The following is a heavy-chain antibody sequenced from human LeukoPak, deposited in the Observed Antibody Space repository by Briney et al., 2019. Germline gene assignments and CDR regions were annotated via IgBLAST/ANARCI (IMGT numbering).Heavy chain of an antibody. V-gene: IGHV4-4*07. CDR2: IYTSGST. CDR3: ARGGYSYGPDGIDY. J-gene: IGHJ4*02. D-gene: IGHD5-18*01. CDR1: GGSISSYY. Sequence: SETLSLTCTVSGGSISSYYWSWIRQPAGKGLEWIGRIYTSGSTNYNPSLKSRVTMSVDTSKNQFSLKLSSVTAADTAVYYCARGGYSYGPDGIDYWGQGTLVTVSS.